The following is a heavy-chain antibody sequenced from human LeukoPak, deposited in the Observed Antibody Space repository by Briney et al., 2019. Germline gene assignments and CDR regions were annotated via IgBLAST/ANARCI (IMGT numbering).Heavy chain of an antibody. CDR1: GFIASNNF. Sequence: AGVSLRLSCTASGFIASNNFMSWVRRAPGKGLEWVSIIHSGDSTYYADSVKGRFTISRDNSKNTLYLQMNSLRVEDTAIYYCASEWRQLWNDAFNIWGQGTMVTVSS. D-gene: IGHD5-18*01. V-gene: IGHV3-66*01. CDR2: IHSGDST. J-gene: IGHJ3*02. CDR3: ASEWRQLWNDAFNI.